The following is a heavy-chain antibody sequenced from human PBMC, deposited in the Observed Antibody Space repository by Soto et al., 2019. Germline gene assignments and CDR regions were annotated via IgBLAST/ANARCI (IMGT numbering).Heavy chain of an antibody. CDR3: ASHYDMWSGYHSPVDY. D-gene: IGHD3-3*01. V-gene: IGHV3-11*01. CDR2: IDTSGTKI. CDR1: GYTFSDYY. Sequence: QVQLVESGGDLVKPGGSLRLSCAASGYTFSDYYMSWICQAPGKGLEWISYIDTSGTKIYYADSVKGRFTITRNNAKNSLYLEMNSLRDEDTAVYYCASHYDMWSGYHSPVDYWGQGTLVTVSS. J-gene: IGHJ4*02.